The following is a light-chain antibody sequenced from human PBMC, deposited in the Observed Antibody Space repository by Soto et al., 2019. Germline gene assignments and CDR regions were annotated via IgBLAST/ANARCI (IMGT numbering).Light chain of an antibody. CDR1: QSVRSNY. V-gene: IGKV3-20*01. CDR3: QQYRDLPQT. J-gene: IGKJ1*01. CDR2: NSS. Sequence: PGERATRSCRASQSVRSNYLAWYQQKPGQAPRLLIYNSSTRATGIPDRFSGSGSGTDFTLTISRLEPEDFALYYCQQYRDLPQTFGQGTKVDIK.